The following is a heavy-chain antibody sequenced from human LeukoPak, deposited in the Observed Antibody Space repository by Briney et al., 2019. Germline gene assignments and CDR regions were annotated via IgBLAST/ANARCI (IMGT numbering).Heavy chain of an antibody. CDR3: ASPRYCSSTSCSEEDY. Sequence: GGSLRLSCAASRFTFSSYAMSWVRQAPGKGLEWVSAISGSGGSTYYADSVKGRFTISRDNSKNTLYLQMNSLRAEDTAVYYCASPRYCSSTSCSEEDYWGQGTLVTVSS. CDR1: RFTFSSYA. V-gene: IGHV3-23*01. J-gene: IGHJ4*02. D-gene: IGHD2-2*01. CDR2: ISGSGGST.